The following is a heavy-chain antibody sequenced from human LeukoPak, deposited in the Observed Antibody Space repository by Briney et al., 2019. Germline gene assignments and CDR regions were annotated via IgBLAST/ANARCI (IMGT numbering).Heavy chain of an antibody. CDR1: GFTFGDYA. D-gene: IGHD2-2*01. Sequence: GGSLRLSCTASGFTFGDYAMTWVRQAPGKGLEWVAFIRFDGSTKYYADSVKGRYTISRDNSENTLYLQMNSLRAEDTAVYYCAKSSFCSSTSCYLPLDSWGQGTLVSVSS. CDR3: AKSSFCSSTSCYLPLDS. CDR2: IRFDGSTK. J-gene: IGHJ4*02. V-gene: IGHV3-30*02.